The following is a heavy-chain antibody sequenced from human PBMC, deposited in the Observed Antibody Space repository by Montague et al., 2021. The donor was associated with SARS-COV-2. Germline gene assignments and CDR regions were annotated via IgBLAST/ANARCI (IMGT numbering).Heavy chain of an antibody. J-gene: IGHJ3*01. CDR2: ISTTGANT. D-gene: IGHD3-22*01. Sequence: SLRLSYAASGFTFSSYGMNWVRQAPGKGLEWVSAISTTGANTYYAGSLKGRFTISRDNSKNTLYLQLNSLRDEDTAVYYCAKEGVVVGADGFDYWGQGTMVIASS. CDR3: AKEGVVVGADGFDY. V-gene: IGHV3-23*01. CDR1: GFTFSSYG.